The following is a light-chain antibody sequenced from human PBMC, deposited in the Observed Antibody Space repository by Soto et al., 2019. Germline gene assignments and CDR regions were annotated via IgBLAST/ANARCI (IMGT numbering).Light chain of an antibody. V-gene: IGKV3-11*01. J-gene: IGKJ1*01. Sequence: EIVLTQSPATLSLSPGERATLSCRASQSVSTYLAWCQQKPGQAPRLLIYDVSDRATGIPARFSGSGSGTNFTLTISGLEPEDFAVYYCQHRSGWPPWTFGQGTKVQI. CDR1: QSVSTY. CDR2: DVS. CDR3: QHRSGWPPWT.